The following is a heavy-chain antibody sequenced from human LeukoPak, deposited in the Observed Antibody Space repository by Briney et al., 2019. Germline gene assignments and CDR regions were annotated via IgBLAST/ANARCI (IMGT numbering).Heavy chain of an antibody. CDR3: VVLRFLEWLSDDAFDI. CDR1: GYTFTSYD. V-gene: IGHV1-8*03. Sequence: PGASVEVSCKASGYTFTSYDINWVRQATGQGLERMGWMNPNSGNTGYAQKFQGRVTITRNTSISTAYMELSSRRSEDTAVYYCVVLRFLEWLSDDAFDIWGQGTMVTVSS. J-gene: IGHJ3*02. CDR2: MNPNSGNT. D-gene: IGHD3-3*01.